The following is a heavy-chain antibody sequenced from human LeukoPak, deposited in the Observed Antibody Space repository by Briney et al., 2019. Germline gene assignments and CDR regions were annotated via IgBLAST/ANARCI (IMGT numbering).Heavy chain of an antibody. Sequence: GGSLRLSCAASGFTFSSYAMHWVRQAPGKGLEYVSAISSNGGSTYYANSVKGRFTISRDNSKNTLYLQMNSLRAEDTAVYYCAKDLTYYYDSSGYYTFDYWGQGTLVTVSS. CDR1: GFTFSSYA. J-gene: IGHJ4*02. CDR2: ISSNGGST. D-gene: IGHD3-22*01. CDR3: AKDLTYYYDSSGYYTFDY. V-gene: IGHV3-64*01.